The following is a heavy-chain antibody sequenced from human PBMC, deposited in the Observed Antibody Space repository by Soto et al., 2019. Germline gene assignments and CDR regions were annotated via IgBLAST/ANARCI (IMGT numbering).Heavy chain of an antibody. D-gene: IGHD5-12*01. V-gene: IGHV4-4*02. J-gene: IGHJ2*01. CDR2: IYHSGST. Sequence: QVQLQESGPGLVKPSGTLSLTCAVSGGSISSSNWWSWVRQPPGKGLEWIGEIYHSGSTNYNPSLTVRVTISVDRSKNQFSLELSSVTAADTAVYYCASFSGYDRSRYFDLWGRGTLVTVSS. CDR1: GGSISSSNW. CDR3: ASFSGYDRSRYFDL.